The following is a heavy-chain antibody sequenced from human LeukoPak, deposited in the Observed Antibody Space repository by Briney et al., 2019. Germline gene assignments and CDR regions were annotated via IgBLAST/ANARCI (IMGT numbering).Heavy chain of an antibody. CDR3: ARGQSSLGSPYYFDY. J-gene: IGHJ4*02. D-gene: IGHD3-16*01. CDR1: GGTFTNYA. V-gene: IGHV1-69*13. CDR2: IIPMYGRG. Sequence: SVKGSCKASGGTFTNYAISWVRQAPGQGLEWMGGIIPMYGRGNYAQKFQGRVTITADESTSTVYMELRSLTSEDTAVYYCARGQSSLGSPYYFDYWGQGTLVTVSS.